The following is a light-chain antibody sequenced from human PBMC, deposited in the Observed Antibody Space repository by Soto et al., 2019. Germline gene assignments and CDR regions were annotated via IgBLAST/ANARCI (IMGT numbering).Light chain of an antibody. Sequence: VMTQSPATLSVSPGERATLSCWASETVATSLTWYQQKPGQAPRPLISGATTRAAGIADRFRGSGSGTEFTLTISSLLSEDSSIYYCQQYLEWPPMTFGQGTKVEI. CDR1: ETVATS. CDR2: GAT. V-gene: IGKV3-15*01. J-gene: IGKJ1*01. CDR3: QQYLEWPPMT.